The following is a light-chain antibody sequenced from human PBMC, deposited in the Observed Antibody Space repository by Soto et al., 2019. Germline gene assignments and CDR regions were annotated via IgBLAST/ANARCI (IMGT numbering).Light chain of an antibody. CDR3: QQHGSSRRT. CDR1: QSITSSS. J-gene: IGKJ1*01. V-gene: IGKV3-20*01. CDR2: GAS. Sequence: IVSTQSPGTLSSTPRERATLSYRATQSITSSSLASDQQKPGQAPRLLIYGASTTATGIPGSFSGSGSWTDFSLTITRPELEDFAVNYCQQHGSSRRTLDQGTKG.